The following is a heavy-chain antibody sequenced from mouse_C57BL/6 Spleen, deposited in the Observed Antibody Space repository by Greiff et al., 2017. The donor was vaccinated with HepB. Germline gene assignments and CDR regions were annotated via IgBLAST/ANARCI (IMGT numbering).Heavy chain of an antibody. J-gene: IGHJ3*01. Sequence: QVQLQQPGAELVKPGASVKLSCKASGYTFTSYWMQWVKQRPGQGLEWIGEIDPSDSYTNYNQKFEGKATLTVDTSSSTAYMQLSSLTSEDSAVYYCARKEDQAWFAYWGQGTLVTVSA. CDR3: ARKEDQAWFAY. CDR1: GYTFTSYW. V-gene: IGHV1-50*01. CDR2: IDPSDSYT.